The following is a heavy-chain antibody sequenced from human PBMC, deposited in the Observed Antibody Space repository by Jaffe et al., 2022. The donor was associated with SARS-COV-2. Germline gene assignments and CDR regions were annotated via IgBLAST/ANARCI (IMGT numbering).Heavy chain of an antibody. J-gene: IGHJ6*03. CDR2: ISWNSGSI. Sequence: EVQLVESGGGLVQPGRSLRLSCAASGFTFDDYAMHWVRQAPGKGLEWVSGISWNSGSIGYADSVKGRFTISRDNAKNSLYLQMNSLRAEDTALYYCAKDIEASLATMDVWGKGTTVTVSS. CDR3: AKDIEASLATMDV. V-gene: IGHV3-9*01. D-gene: IGHD2-21*01. CDR1: GFTFDDYA.